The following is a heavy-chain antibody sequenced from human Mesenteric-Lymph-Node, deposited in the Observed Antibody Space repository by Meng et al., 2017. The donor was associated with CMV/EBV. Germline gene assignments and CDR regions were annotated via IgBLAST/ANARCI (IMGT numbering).Heavy chain of an antibody. CDR2: INHSGST. D-gene: IGHD1-26*01. Sequence: YGGSFSGYYWSWIRKPPGKGLEWIGEINHSGSTNYNPSLKSRVTISVDTSKNQFSLKLSSVTAADTAVYYCARDRVGATRGRAWFDPWGQGTLVTVSS. CDR3: ARDRVGATRGRAWFDP. CDR1: GGSFSGYY. V-gene: IGHV4-34*01. J-gene: IGHJ5*02.